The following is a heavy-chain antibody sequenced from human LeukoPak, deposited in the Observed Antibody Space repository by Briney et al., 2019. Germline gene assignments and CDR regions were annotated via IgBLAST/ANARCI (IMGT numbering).Heavy chain of an antibody. CDR1: GFTLSSYR. CDR3: ARGTTGDY. CDR2: IKQEGSEK. D-gene: IGHD1-1*01. J-gene: IGHJ4*02. V-gene: IGHV3-7*01. Sequence: GGSLRLSCAASGFTLSSYRMSWLRPAPGKGLEGVANIKQEGSEKYYVDSVKGRFTISRDNAKDSLYLQMNSLRAEDTAVYYCARGTTGDYWGQGTLVTVSS.